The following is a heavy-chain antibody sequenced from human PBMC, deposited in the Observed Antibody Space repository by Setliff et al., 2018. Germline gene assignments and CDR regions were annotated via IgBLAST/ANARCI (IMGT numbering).Heavy chain of an antibody. J-gene: IGHJ4*02. CDR1: GFIFSDHY. Sequence: GGSLRLSCAASGFIFSDHYMDWVRQAPGKGLEWVGRTRNKGNNYATEYAASVKGRFTISRDDSKNSMYLQMNSLKTEDTAVYYCTRDGAGTRSGFYFDYGGQGTLVTVSS. CDR3: TRDGAGTRSGFYFDY. V-gene: IGHV3-72*01. CDR2: TRNKGNNYAT. D-gene: IGHD1-1*01.